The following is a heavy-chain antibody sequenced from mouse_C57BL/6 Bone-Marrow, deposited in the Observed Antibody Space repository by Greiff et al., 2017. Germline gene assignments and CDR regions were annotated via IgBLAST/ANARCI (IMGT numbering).Heavy chain of an antibody. D-gene: IGHD1-1*01. Sequence: QVHVKQPGAELVKPGASVKLSCKASGYTFTSYWMHWVKQRPIQGLEWIGNIDPSDSETHYNQKFKDKATLTVDKSSSTAYMQLSSLTSEDSAVYYCARGSSSLDYWGQGTTLTVSS. J-gene: IGHJ2*01. V-gene: IGHV1-52*01. CDR3: ARGSSSLDY. CDR2: IDPSDSET. CDR1: GYTFTSYW.